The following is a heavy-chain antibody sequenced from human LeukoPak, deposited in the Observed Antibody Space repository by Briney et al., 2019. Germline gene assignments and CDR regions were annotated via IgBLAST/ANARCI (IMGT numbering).Heavy chain of an antibody. V-gene: IGHV3-7*03. CDR1: GFTFRWYW. Sequence: GGSLRLSCAASGFTFRWYWMSWVRQAPGKGLEWVANIKQDGTEIHYVDSVKGRFTISRDNAKNSLYLQMNSLRAEDTALYYCARLEGSGSGYWGQGTLVTVSS. CDR3: ARLEGSGSGY. D-gene: IGHD1-26*01. CDR2: IKQDGTEI. J-gene: IGHJ4*02.